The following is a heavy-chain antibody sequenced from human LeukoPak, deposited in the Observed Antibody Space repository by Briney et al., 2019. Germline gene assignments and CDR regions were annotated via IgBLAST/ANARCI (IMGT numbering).Heavy chain of an antibody. CDR2: IRHDGSNK. Sequence: PGGTLRLSCAASGFTFSSYGMHWVRQPPGKGLEWVALIRHDGSNKYYPAPVKGRFTIASTNSKNTLYLQRTILRAEATAVYYWARGGRTSWHGMDGWGQGTTVTVCS. CDR1: GFTFSSYG. CDR3: ARGGRTSWHGMDG. J-gene: IGHJ6*02. D-gene: IGHD3/OR15-3a*01. V-gene: IGHV3-30*02.